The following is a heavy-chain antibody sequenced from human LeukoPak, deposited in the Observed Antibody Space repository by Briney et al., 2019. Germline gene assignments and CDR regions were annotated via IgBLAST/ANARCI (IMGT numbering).Heavy chain of an antibody. V-gene: IGHV3-21*01. CDR3: ARDTVTTPYFDY. J-gene: IGHJ4*02. CDR1: GFTFSSYA. Sequence: AGGSLRLSCAASGFTFSSYAMNWVRQAPGKGLEWVSSISSSSSYIYYADSVKGRFTISRDNAKNSLYLQMNSLRAEDTAVYYCARDTVTTPYFDYWGQGTLVTVSS. D-gene: IGHD4-17*01. CDR2: ISSSSSYI.